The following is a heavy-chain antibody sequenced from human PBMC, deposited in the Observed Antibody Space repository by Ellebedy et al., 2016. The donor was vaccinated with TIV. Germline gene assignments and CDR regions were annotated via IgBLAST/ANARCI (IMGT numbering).Heavy chain of an antibody. J-gene: IGHJ4*02. CDR3: ARWFSWGSSSAFDS. V-gene: IGHV3-7*01. CDR2: IKQDGSEK. Sequence: GGSLRLXXAASGFTFTSYTMTWVRQAPGKGLEWVASIKQDGSEKYYVDSVEGRFAIYRDNIKNSMHLQMNSLRAEDAAVYYCARWFSWGSSSAFDSWGQGTQVTVSS. CDR1: GFTFTSYT. D-gene: IGHD2-2*01.